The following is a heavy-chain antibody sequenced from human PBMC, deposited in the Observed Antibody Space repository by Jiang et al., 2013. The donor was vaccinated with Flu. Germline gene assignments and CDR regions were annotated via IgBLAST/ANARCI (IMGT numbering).Heavy chain of an antibody. CDR1: GFTFSSSS. V-gene: IGHV3-23*01. D-gene: IGHD4-23*01. J-gene: IGHJ4*02. Sequence: RLSCAASGFTFSSSSMTWVRQAPGRGLEWVSAISGSGSSTYYADSVKGRFTISRDNSKNTLYLQMNSLRAEDTAVFYCAKSPVADYWGQGTLVTVSS. CDR3: AKSPVADY. CDR2: ISGSGSST.